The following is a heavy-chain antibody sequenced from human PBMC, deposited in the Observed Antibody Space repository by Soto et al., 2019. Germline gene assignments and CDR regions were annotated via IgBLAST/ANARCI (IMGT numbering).Heavy chain of an antibody. J-gene: IGHJ4*02. D-gene: IGHD5-12*01. CDR2: INHSGST. Sequence: SETLSLTCAVYGGSFSGYYWSWIRQPPGKGLEWIGEINHSGSTNYNPSLKSRVTISVDTSKNQFSLKLSSVTAADTAVYYCARGARDGYNPFDYWGQGTLVTVS. CDR3: ARGARDGYNPFDY. V-gene: IGHV4-34*01. CDR1: GGSFSGYY.